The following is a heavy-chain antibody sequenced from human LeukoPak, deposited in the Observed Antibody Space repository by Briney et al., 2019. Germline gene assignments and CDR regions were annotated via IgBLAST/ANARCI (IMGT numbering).Heavy chain of an antibody. Sequence: GGSLRLSCAASGFTFRTYAMHWVRQAPGKGLEWVAVIWYDGSHQYYAGSVKGRFSISRDNSKNTLYLQINSLRAEDTAVYYCARDRGRSGYENDAFDIWGQGTRVTVSS. J-gene: IGHJ3*02. CDR3: ARDRGRSGYENDAFDI. CDR1: GFTFRTYA. V-gene: IGHV3-33*01. CDR2: IWYDGSHQ. D-gene: IGHD5-12*01.